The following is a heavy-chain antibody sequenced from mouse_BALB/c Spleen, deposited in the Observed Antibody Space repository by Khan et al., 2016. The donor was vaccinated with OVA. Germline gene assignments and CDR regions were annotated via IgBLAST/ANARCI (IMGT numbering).Heavy chain of an antibody. Sequence: EVELVESGPDLVKPSQSLSLTCTVSGYSITSGYAWHWIRQFPGNKLEWMAYIYFSGSINYNPSLKSRISVTRDTSKNQFFLQLNSVTSEDTVTYYSTRDGNDRDYWGQGTSVTVSS. V-gene: IGHV3-1*02. D-gene: IGHD2-1*01. J-gene: IGHJ4*01. CDR2: IYFSGSI. CDR1: GYSITSGYA. CDR3: TRDGNDRDY.